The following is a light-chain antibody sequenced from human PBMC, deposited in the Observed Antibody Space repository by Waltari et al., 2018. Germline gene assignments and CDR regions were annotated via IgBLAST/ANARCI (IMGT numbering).Light chain of an antibody. CDR3: LQYNGEPRT. J-gene: IGKJ1*01. CDR2: KAS. Sequence: DIQMTQSPSTLSASVGDRVTITCRASQNINTWLAWHQQKPGKAPNLLIYKASSLESGVASRFSGSGSGTEVTLTISSLQPDDFATYYCLQYNGEPRTFGQGTKVEVK. V-gene: IGKV1-5*03. CDR1: QNINTW.